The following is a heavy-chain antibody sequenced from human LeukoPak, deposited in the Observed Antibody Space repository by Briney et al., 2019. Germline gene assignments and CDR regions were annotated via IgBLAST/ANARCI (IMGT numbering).Heavy chain of an antibody. Sequence: SETLSLTCTVSGGSISSYFWSWIRQPAGKGLEWIGRIYTSGSTKYNPSLQSRVTMSLDTPKNQLSLKLGSVTAADTAVYYCARAGTSGGLCDYWGQGTLVTVSS. CDR1: GGSISSYF. CDR2: IYTSGST. J-gene: IGHJ4*02. V-gene: IGHV4-4*07. CDR3: ARAGTSGGLCDY. D-gene: IGHD1-14*01.